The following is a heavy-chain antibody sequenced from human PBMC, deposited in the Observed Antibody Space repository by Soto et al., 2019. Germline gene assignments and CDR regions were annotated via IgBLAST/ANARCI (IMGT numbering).Heavy chain of an antibody. D-gene: IGHD6-13*01. CDR1: GYTFTSYY. CDR2: INPSGGST. Sequence: ASVKVSCKASGYTFTSYYMHWVRQAPGQGLEWMGIINPSGGSTSYAQKFQGRVTMTRDTSTSTVYMELSSLRSEDTAVYYCARDTLRHIAAAGTGLDYWGQGTLVTVSS. J-gene: IGHJ4*02. CDR3: ARDTLRHIAAAGTGLDY. V-gene: IGHV1-46*01.